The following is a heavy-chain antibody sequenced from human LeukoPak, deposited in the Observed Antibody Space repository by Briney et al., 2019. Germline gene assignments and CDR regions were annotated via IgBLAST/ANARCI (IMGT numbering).Heavy chain of an antibody. CDR2: TSSSTSYI. Sequence: GGSLRLSCAASGFTFSSYSMNWVRQAPGKGLEWVSSTSSSTSYIYYADSVKGRFTISRDNAKNSLYLQMNSLRAEDTAVYYCARDGSGYDWGRYYFDYWGQGTLVTVSS. J-gene: IGHJ4*02. D-gene: IGHD5-12*01. V-gene: IGHV3-21*01. CDR1: GFTFSSYS. CDR3: ARDGSGYDWGRYYFDY.